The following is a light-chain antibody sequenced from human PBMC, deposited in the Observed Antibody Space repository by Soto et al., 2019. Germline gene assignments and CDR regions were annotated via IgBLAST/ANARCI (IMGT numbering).Light chain of an antibody. V-gene: IGKV3-15*01. CDR3: QQYNNWPRT. CDR2: GAS. J-gene: IGKJ1*01. Sequence: EIVMTQSPATLSVSPGERATLSCRASQSVSSNLAWYQQKPGQAPRLLRYGASTRATGLPARFSGSGSGAECTLTISSLQYYDFAVYYCQQYNNWPRTVGQGTKVEIK. CDR1: QSVSSN.